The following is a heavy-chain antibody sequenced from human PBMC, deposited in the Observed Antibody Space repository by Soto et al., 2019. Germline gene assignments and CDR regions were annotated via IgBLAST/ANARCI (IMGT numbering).Heavy chain of an antibody. CDR2: ISAYNGNT. Sequence: QVQLVQSGAEVKKPGASVKVSCKASGYTFTSYGIIWVRQAPGQGLEWMGWISAYNGNTNYAQKLQGRVTMTTDTSTSTAYMELRSLRSDDTAVYYCARDLPDIVVVPAATPLDDWGQGTLVTVSS. J-gene: IGHJ4*02. CDR3: ARDLPDIVVVPAATPLDD. V-gene: IGHV1-18*01. CDR1: GYTFTSYG. D-gene: IGHD2-2*01.